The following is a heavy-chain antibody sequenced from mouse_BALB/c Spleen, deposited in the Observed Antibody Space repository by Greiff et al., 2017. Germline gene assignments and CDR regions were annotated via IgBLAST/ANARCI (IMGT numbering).Heavy chain of an antibody. CDR2: INPSTGYT. J-gene: IGHJ3*01. Sequence: QVQLQQSGAELAKPGASVKMSCKASGYTFTSYWMHWVKQRTGQGLEWIGYINPSTGYTEYNQKFKDKATLTADKSSSSAYMQLSSLTSEDSAVYYCARGARATAAYWGQGTLVTVSA. D-gene: IGHD3-1*01. V-gene: IGHV1-7*01. CDR1: GYTFTSYW. CDR3: ARGARATAAY.